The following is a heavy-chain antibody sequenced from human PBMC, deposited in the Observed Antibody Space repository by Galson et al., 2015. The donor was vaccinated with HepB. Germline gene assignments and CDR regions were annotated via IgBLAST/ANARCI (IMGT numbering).Heavy chain of an antibody. Sequence: SLRLSCAASGFTFSSYSMNWVRQAPGKGLEWVSSISSSSSYIYYADSVKGRFTISRDNAKNSLYLQMNSLRAEDTAVYYCARDLWRVTTVNWFAPWAREPWSPSPQ. D-gene: IGHD4-17*01. V-gene: IGHV3-21*01. CDR2: ISSSSSYI. J-gene: IGHJ5*02. CDR1: GFTFSSYS. CDR3: ARDLWRVTTVNWFAP.